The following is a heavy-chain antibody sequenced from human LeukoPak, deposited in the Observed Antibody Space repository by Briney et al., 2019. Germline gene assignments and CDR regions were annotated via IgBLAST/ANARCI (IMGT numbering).Heavy chain of an antibody. CDR2: IYPGDSDT. Sequence: GESLQISCQGSGYRFTSYWIGWVRQMPGKGLEWMGIIYPGDSDTRYSPSFQGQVTISADKSISTAYLQWSSLKASDTAMYYCARLPYSGSYVPGYWGQGTLVTVSS. D-gene: IGHD1-26*01. V-gene: IGHV5-51*01. J-gene: IGHJ4*02. CDR1: GYRFTSYW. CDR3: ARLPYSGSYVPGY.